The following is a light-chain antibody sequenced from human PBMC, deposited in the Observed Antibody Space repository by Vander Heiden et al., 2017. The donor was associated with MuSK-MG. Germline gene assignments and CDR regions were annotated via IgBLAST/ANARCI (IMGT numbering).Light chain of an antibody. CDR1: KLGGKY. Sequence: SFDLTQPPLVSVSPGQTASIPCYGDKLGGKYVCWYQQKPGQSPVLVMHQDSKRPSGIPERFSGSNSGNTATLTISGTQAMDEADYYCQAWDSNTYVVFGGGTKLTVL. J-gene: IGLJ2*01. CDR3: QAWDSNTYVV. CDR2: QDS. V-gene: IGLV3-1*01.